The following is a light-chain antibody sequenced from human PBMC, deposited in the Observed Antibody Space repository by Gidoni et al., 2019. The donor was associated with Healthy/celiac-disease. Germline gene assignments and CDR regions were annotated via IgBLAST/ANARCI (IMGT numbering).Light chain of an antibody. J-gene: IGKJ2*03. CDR1: QDISNY. CDR3: QQYDKLPPYS. CDR2: DAS. Sequence: DIQMTRSTSSLSASVGDRVTITCQASQDISNYLNWYQQKPGKAPKLLIYDASNLATGVPSRFSGSGSGTDFTFTISSLQPEDIATYYCQQYDKLPPYSFGQGTKLEIK. V-gene: IGKV1-33*01.